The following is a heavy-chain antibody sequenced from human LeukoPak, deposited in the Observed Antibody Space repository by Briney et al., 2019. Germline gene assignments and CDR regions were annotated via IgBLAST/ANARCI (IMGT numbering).Heavy chain of an antibody. CDR1: GFTFSSYA. CDR2: ISGGGTST. V-gene: IGHV3-23*01. J-gene: IGHJ4*02. Sequence: GGSMRLSCAASGFTFSSYAMSWVRQAPGKGLEWVSVISGGGTSTYYADSVKGCFTTSKDNSRNTLYLQMNSLRAEDTAVYYCAKTFIAVANPIDYWGQGTLVTVSS. CDR3: AKTFIAVANPIDY. D-gene: IGHD6-19*01.